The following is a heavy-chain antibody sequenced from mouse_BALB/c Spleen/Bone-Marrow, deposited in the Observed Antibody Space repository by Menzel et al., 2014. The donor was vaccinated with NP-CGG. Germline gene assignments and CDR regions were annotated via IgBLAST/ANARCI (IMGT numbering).Heavy chain of an antibody. J-gene: IGHJ3*01. Sequence: LEESGGRLVTPGTPLTLTCTVSGFSLNSYDMNWVRQAPGKGLEWIGVIYGSGTIYFTKWAKGRFTISKTSTTVDLKTTSLTTEDTATYFCARDLMSIGNGLWGQGTLVAVS. CDR3: ARDLMSIGNGL. CDR1: GFSLNSYD. D-gene: IGHD2-1*01. V-gene: IGHV5-6-5*01. CDR2: IYGSGTI.